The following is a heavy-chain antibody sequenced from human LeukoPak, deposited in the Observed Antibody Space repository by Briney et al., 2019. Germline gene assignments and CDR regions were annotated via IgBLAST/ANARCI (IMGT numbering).Heavy chain of an antibody. V-gene: IGHV4-4*02. Sequence: SETLSLTCSVSGGSINSGYWSWVRQPPGKGLEWIGEIFHSGTTNYNPSLKSRVTISIDKSKNQFSLKLSSVTAADTAVYYCARDQWLLRGGDHDAFDIWGRGTMVTVSS. J-gene: IGHJ3*02. CDR3: ARDQWLLRGGDHDAFDI. D-gene: IGHD6-19*01. CDR1: GGSINSGYW. CDR2: IFHSGTT.